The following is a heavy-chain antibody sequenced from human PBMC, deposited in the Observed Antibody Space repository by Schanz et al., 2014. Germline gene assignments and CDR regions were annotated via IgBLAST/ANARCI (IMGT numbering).Heavy chain of an antibody. CDR3: ARENLNWEAFDI. D-gene: IGHD7-27*01. Sequence: QVQLVESGGGLVKPGGSLRLSCAASGFIFNDYYMNWIRQAPGKGLEWLSYISRDGTTSYYADSLKGRFTISRDNDKNLLYPEVTSLKGEDTAVYYCARENLNWEAFDIWGQGTVVTVSS. J-gene: IGHJ3*02. CDR2: ISRDGTTS. V-gene: IGHV3-11*01. CDR1: GFIFNDYY.